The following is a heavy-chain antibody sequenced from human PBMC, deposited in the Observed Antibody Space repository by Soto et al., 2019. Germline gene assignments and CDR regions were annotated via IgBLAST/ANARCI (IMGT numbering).Heavy chain of an antibody. Sequence: GGSLRLSCSASGFTFSSYAMHWVRQAPGKGLEYVSGVRGNGDPPFYADSVKGRFTISRDNSKNTLYLQMSSLSADDTAVYYCVKSRGGNNFDFFDWGQGALVTVSS. D-gene: IGHD5-12*01. CDR2: VRGNGDPP. CDR3: VKSRGGNNFDFFD. V-gene: IGHV3-64D*06. J-gene: IGHJ4*02. CDR1: GFTFSSYA.